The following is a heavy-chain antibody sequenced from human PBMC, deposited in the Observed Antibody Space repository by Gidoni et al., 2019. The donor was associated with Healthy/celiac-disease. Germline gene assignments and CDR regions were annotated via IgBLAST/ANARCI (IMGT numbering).Heavy chain of an antibody. J-gene: IGHJ3*02. CDR2: ISWNSGSI. D-gene: IGHD3-10*01. CDR3: AKDIRGSGSYGAFDI. CDR1: GFTFDDYA. Sequence: EVQLVESGGGLVQPGRSLRLSCAASGFTFDDYAMHWVRQAPGKGLEWVSGISWNSGSIGYADSVKGRFTISRDNAKNSLYLQMNSLRAEDTALYYCAKDIRGSGSYGAFDIWGQGTMVTVSS. V-gene: IGHV3-9*01.